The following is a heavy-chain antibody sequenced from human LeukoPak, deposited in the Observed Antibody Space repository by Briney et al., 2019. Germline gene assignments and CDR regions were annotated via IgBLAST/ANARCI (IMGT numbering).Heavy chain of an antibody. CDR3: ARDGLWFGASFYYGMDV. CDR1: GGSISSYY. J-gene: IGHJ6*04. CDR2: IYYSGST. Sequence: SETLSLTCSVPGGSISSYYWSWIRQPPGKGLEWIGYIYYSGSTNYNPSLKSRVTISVDTSKNQFSLKLSSVTAADTAVYYCARDGLWFGASFYYGMDVWGKGTTVTVSS. V-gene: IGHV4-59*01. D-gene: IGHD3-10*01.